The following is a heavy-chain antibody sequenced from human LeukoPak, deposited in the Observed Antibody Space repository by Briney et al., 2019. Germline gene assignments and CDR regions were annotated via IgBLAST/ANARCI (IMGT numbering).Heavy chain of an antibody. CDR2: ISYDGSNK. D-gene: IGHD6-19*01. J-gene: IGHJ4*02. CDR3: ARARYSSGWYWGGTDY. Sequence: GGSLRLSCAASGFTFSSYGMHWVRQAPGKGLEWVAVISYDGSNKYYADSVKGRFTISRDNSRNTLYLQMDSLRAEDTAVYYCARARYSSGWYWGGTDYWGQGTLVTVSS. V-gene: IGHV3-30*03. CDR1: GFTFSSYG.